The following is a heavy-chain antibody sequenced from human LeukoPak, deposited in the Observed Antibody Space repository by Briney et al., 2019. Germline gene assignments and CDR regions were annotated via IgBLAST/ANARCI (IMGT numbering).Heavy chain of an antibody. CDR3: ARDARGYSGYGPYYYYYYGMDV. V-gene: IGHV4-4*07. Sequence: PSETLSLTCTVSGGSISSYYWSWIRQPAGKGLEWIGRIYTSESTNYNPSLKRRVTMSVDTSKNQFSLKLSSVTAADTAVYYCARDARGYSGYGPYYYYYYGMDVWGQGTTVTVSS. CDR1: GGSISSYY. J-gene: IGHJ6*02. CDR2: IYTSEST. D-gene: IGHD5-12*01.